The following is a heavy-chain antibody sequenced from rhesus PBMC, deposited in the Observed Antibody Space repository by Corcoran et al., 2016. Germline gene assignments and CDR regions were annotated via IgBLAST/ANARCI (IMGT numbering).Heavy chain of an antibody. D-gene: IGHD6-31*01. CDR2: IIIASSCI. J-gene: IGHJ4*01. CDR3: TIEPAYSSGWYFHPHC. Sequence: EVQLVESGGGLVQPGGFLRLSCAASGFTFSSYGMSWVRQAPGKGLEWVYSIIIASSCIYYASSWKGRFTSSRDNAKNSLSLQMHSLRAEDTAVYYCTIEPAYSSGWYFHPHCWGQGVLVTVSS. V-gene: IGHV3S16*01. CDR1: GFTFSSYG.